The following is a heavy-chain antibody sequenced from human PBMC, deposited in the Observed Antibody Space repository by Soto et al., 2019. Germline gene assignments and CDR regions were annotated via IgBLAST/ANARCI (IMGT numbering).Heavy chain of an antibody. D-gene: IGHD1-26*01. J-gene: IGHJ6*02. CDR3: ARSLVATGDYYYGMDV. Sequence: EVQLVESGGGLVKPGGSLRLSCAASGFTFSSYSMNWVRQAPGTGLEWVSSISSSSSYIYYADSVKGRFTISRDNAKNSLYLQMNSLRAEDTAVYYCARSLVATGDYYYGMDVWGQGTTVTVSS. CDR1: GFTFSSYS. CDR2: ISSSSSYI. V-gene: IGHV3-21*01.